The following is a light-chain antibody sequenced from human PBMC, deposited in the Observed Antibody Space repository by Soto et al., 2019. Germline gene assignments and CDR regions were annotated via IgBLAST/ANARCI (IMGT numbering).Light chain of an antibody. CDR3: HQYNNLWT. V-gene: IGKV3-15*01. CDR2: GAS. J-gene: IGKJ1*01. CDR1: QSVSSR. Sequence: EIVMTQSPATLSVSPGERVTLPCRASQSVSSRLAWYQQKPGQSPRLLIYGASTRATGIPARFSGSGSGTEFTLTISSLQSEDFGVYYCHQYNNLWTFGQGTKVDIK.